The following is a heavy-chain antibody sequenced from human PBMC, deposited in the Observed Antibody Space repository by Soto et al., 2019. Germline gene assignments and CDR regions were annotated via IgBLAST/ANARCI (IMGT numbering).Heavy chain of an antibody. Sequence: DVQLLESGGGLVQPGGSLRLSCAASGFIFTNYAMSWVRQAPGKGLEWVSGISGSGGITYYAESVKGRFTISRDNSKNTLYLQMNSLRVEDTAIYYCAKDRKSGSGWYWDYWGQGTLATVSS. CDR3: AKDRKSGSGWYWDY. J-gene: IGHJ4*02. CDR2: ISGSGGIT. D-gene: IGHD6-19*01. CDR1: GFIFTNYA. V-gene: IGHV3-23*01.